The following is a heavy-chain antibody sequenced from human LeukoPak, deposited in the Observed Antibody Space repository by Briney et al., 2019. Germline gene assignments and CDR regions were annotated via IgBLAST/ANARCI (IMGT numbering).Heavy chain of an antibody. J-gene: IGHJ4*02. Sequence: ASVKVSCKASGGTFSSYAISWVRQAPGQGLEWMGGIIPIFGTANYAQKFQGRVTITADESTSTAYMELSSLRSEDTAVYYCARTEGPYQLPHYYFDYWGQGTLVTVSS. CDR3: ARTEGPYQLPHYYFDY. CDR2: IIPIFGTA. V-gene: IGHV1-69*13. D-gene: IGHD2-2*01. CDR1: GGTFSSYA.